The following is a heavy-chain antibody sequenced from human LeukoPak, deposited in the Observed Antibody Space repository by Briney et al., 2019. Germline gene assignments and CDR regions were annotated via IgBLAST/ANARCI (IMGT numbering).Heavy chain of an antibody. CDR1: GFTFDDYG. J-gene: IGHJ4*02. V-gene: IGHV3-20*04. Sequence: PGGSLRLSCAASGFTFDDYGMSWVRQAPGKGLEWVSGINWNGGSTGYADSVKGRFTISRDNAKNSLYLQMNSLRAEDTALYYCARDKGDMGIDYFDYWGQGTLVTVSS. CDR2: INWNGGST. D-gene: IGHD7-27*01. CDR3: ARDKGDMGIDYFDY.